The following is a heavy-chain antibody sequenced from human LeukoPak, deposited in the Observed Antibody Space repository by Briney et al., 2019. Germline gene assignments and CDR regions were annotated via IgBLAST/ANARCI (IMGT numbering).Heavy chain of an antibody. D-gene: IGHD2-15*01. V-gene: IGHV3-21*01. CDR3: ATGEGYCGDTACMFAY. Sequence: GGSLRLSCAASGFALSSYAMNWVRQAPGKGLEGVSSISSRSTYIYYADSVQGRLTISRDNAKNSLYLQMNSLRAEDTAVYYCATGEGYCGDTACMFAYWGLGTVVTVSS. J-gene: IGHJ4*02. CDR1: GFALSSYA. CDR2: ISSRSTYI.